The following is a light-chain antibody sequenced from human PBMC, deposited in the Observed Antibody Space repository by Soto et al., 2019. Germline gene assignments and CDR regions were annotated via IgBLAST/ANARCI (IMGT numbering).Light chain of an antibody. Sequence: QSALTQPPSASGSPGQSVTISCTGSSSDVGGYNYVSWYQQHPGKAPKLVIYEVSKLHSGVPDRFSGSKSGNTASLTVSWLQAEDESDYYCSSYTGTNNFGVFGPGTKLTVL. CDR2: EVS. J-gene: IGLJ1*01. CDR1: SSDVGGYNY. CDR3: SSYTGTNNFGV. V-gene: IGLV2-8*01.